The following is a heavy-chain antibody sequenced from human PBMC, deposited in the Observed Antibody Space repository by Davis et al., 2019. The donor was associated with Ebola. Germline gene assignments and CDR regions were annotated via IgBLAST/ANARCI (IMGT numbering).Heavy chain of an antibody. D-gene: IGHD6-6*01. V-gene: IGHV3-23*01. J-gene: IGHJ4*02. CDR2: ISGSGGST. CDR3: ARDVYSNSVGPDY. CDR1: GFTFSSYA. Sequence: GESLKISCAASGFTFSSYAMSWVRQAPGKGLEWVSAISGSGGSTYYADSVKGRFTISRDNAKNSLYLQMNSLRAEDTAVYYCARDVYSNSVGPDYWGQGTLVTVSS.